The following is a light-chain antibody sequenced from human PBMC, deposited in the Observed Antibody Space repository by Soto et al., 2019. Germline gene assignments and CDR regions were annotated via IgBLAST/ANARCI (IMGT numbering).Light chain of an antibody. CDR2: DAS. CDR3: QQYGTSPMT. J-gene: IGKJ1*01. Sequence: EIVLTQSPGTLSLSPGERATLSCRASQSVTSTYLAWYQQKPGQTPRLLIYDASSRATGIPDRFSGSGSGTDFTLTISRLEPEDFGVYYCQQYGTSPMTFGQGTKVEIK. CDR1: QSVTSTY. V-gene: IGKV3-20*01.